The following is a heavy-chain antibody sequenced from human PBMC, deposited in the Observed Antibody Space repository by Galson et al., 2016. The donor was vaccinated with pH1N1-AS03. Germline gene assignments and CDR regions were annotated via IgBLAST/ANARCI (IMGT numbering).Heavy chain of an antibody. Sequence: GGTFNNFAISWVRQAPGQGLEWLGRIILVFGTTNYAQKFQGRVMITADESTSTAYMELSSLRFDDTAVYYCAGYHGVGNGAFDIWGRGTLVTVSS. CDR2: IILVFGTT. CDR1: GGTFNNFA. J-gene: IGHJ3*02. D-gene: IGHD3-10*01. CDR3: AGYHGVGNGAFDI. V-gene: IGHV1-69*15.